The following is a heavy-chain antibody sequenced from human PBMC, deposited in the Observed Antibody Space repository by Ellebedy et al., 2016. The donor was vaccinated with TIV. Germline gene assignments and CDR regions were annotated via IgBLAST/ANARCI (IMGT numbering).Heavy chain of an antibody. J-gene: IGHJ4*02. V-gene: IGHV3-23*01. Sequence: GESLKISCAGSGFSFSGYAMSWVRQAPGKGLEWVSGISASAQSTSYADPVKGRFTISRDNSKNTLYLQMNSLRVEDTALFYCAKDRGADVDTDTLTDWGPGTLVTVSP. CDR3: AKDRGADVDTDTLTD. CDR1: GFSFSGYA. CDR2: ISASAQST. D-gene: IGHD5-18*01.